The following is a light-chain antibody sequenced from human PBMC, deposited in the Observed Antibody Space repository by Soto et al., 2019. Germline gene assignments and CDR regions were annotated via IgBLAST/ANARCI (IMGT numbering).Light chain of an antibody. CDR2: GAS. V-gene: IGKV3-15*01. CDR1: QSVYTD. J-gene: IGKJ4*01. CDR3: QHYRGCPPKLN. Sequence: EIVMTQSPATLSVSPGEGATLSCWASQSVYTDLAWYQQKPGQAPRLLIYGASTRATGIPPRFSGSGSGTELTLTFSNHKSEDFAIYYCQHYRGCPPKLNLGGGTKAEIK.